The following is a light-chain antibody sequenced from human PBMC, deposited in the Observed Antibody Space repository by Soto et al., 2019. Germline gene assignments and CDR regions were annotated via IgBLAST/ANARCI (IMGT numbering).Light chain of an antibody. Sequence: EIVLTQSPGTLSLSPGERAILSCRASQTISSNSVAWYQQKPGQAPRLLIYGASNRRGGISDSFSGSGSGTDFSLTINRLQPEDFAVYFCQQYDTSPYTFAQGTKLDI. V-gene: IGKV3-20*01. J-gene: IGKJ2*01. CDR3: QQYDTSPYT. CDR2: GAS. CDR1: QTISSNS.